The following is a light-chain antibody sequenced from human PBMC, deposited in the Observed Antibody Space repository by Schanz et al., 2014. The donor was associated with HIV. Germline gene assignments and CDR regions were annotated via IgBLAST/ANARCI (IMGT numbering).Light chain of an antibody. CDR1: QGFGSY. J-gene: IGKJ3*01. V-gene: IGKV1-9*01. Sequence: DIQLTQSPSFLSASVGDRVTITCRASQGFGSYLAWYQQKPGKAPKLLIHTASTLQSGVPSRFSGSGSGTEFTLTINSLQPDDFATYYCQQYEAYPLTFGPGTKVDIK. CDR3: QQYEAYPLT. CDR2: TAS.